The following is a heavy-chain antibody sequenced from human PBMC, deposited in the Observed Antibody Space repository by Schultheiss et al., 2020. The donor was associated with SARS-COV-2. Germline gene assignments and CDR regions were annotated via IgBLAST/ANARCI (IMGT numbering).Heavy chain of an antibody. V-gene: IGHV3-23*01. CDR1: GFTFSSYA. Sequence: GGSLRLSCAASGFTFSSYAMSWVRQAPGKGLEWVSAISGSGGSTYYADSVKGRFTISRDNSKNTLYLQMNSLRAEDTAVYYCAKIPFWDTALVVDVGGWGRGTLVTVSS. CDR2: ISGSGGST. D-gene: IGHD2-8*02. CDR3: AKIPFWDTALVVDVGG. J-gene: IGHJ4*02.